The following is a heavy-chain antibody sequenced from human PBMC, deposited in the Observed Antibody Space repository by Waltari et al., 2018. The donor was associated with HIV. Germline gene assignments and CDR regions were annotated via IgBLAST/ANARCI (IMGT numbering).Heavy chain of an antibody. J-gene: IGHJ4*02. D-gene: IGHD5-12*01. CDR3: ASSPHSYSGYDYYFDY. V-gene: IGHV4-4*07. CDR2: IYTSGST. Sequence: QVQLQESGPGLVKPSETLSLTCTVSGGSISSYYWSWIRQPAGKGLEWIGRIYTSGSTNYNPSRKSRVTMSVDTSKNQFSLKLSSVTAADTAVYYCASSPHSYSGYDYYFDYWGQGTLVTVSS. CDR1: GGSISSYY.